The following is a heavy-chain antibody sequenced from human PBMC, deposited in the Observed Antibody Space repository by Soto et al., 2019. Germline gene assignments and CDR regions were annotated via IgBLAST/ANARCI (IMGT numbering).Heavy chain of an antibody. CDR2: IYTSGST. J-gene: IGHJ3*01. D-gene: IGHD3-10*01. Sequence: EVQLVESGGGLVQPGGSLRLSCAASGFSVSSNYMSWVRQAPGKGLEWVSVIYTSGSTYYADSVKGRFTTSRDNSKNIVYLPMNSLRAEDTAVYCCARGDGALDVWGHGTLVTVS. V-gene: IGHV3-66*01. CDR1: GFSVSSNY. CDR3: ARGDGALDV.